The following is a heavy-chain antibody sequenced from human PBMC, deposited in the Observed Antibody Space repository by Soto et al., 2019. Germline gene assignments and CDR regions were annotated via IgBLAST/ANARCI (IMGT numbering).Heavy chain of an antibody. J-gene: IGHJ6*02. D-gene: IGHD3-10*01. V-gene: IGHV4-34*01. CDR1: GGSFSDFH. CDR2: INHSGST. CDR3: ASTRSVYYYYYGMDV. Sequence: QVQLQQWGAGLLKPAETLSLTCGVYGGSFSDFHWSWIRQPPGKGLEWIGEINHSGSTNYNPSLKSRVTISVDTSEKQFSLKLSSVTAADTAVYYCASTRSVYYYYYGMDVWGQGTTVTVSS.